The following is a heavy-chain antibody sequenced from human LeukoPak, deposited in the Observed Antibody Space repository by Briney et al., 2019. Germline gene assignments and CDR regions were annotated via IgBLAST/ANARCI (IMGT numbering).Heavy chain of an antibody. Sequence: SETLSLTCTVSGGSISSYYWSWLRQPAGKGLEWIGRIYTSGSTNYNPSLKSRVTMSVDTSNNQFSLKLSSVTAADTAVYYCARNGFGEFVYWYFDLWGRGTLVTVSS. V-gene: IGHV4-4*07. J-gene: IGHJ2*01. CDR3: ARNGFGEFVYWYFDL. CDR1: GGSISSYY. D-gene: IGHD3-10*01. CDR2: IYTSGST.